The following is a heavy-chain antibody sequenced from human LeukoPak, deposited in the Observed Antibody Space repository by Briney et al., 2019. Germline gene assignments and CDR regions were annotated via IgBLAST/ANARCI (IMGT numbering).Heavy chain of an antibody. J-gene: IGHJ5*02. CDR2: IRNDGNDK. D-gene: IGHD5-18*01. CDR1: GFTFNKHG. Sequence: PGGSLRLSCAASGFTFNKHGMHWVRQAPGKGLEWFSFIRNDGNDKYYADSVKGRFTISRDNSKNTLYLQMNSLRAEDTAVYYCAKDRHSYGLSWGQGTLVTVSS. V-gene: IGHV3-30*02. CDR3: AKDRHSYGLS.